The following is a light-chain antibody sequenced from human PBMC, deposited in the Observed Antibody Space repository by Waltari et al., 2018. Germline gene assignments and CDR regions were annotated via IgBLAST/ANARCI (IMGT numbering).Light chain of an antibody. J-gene: IGKJ1*01. CDR3: QQYDSFPRT. CDR2: WTS. Sequence: DIVMTQSPGSLAVSLGGRASVNCRSSQKLSTGSTNRPPLAWYQQKEGQPPKWLIFWTSIRQSGVPDRFSGSGSGTDFTLTINNLQADDAAVYFGQQYDSFPRTFGQGTRVAI. CDR1: QKLSTGSTNRPP. V-gene: IGKV4-1*01.